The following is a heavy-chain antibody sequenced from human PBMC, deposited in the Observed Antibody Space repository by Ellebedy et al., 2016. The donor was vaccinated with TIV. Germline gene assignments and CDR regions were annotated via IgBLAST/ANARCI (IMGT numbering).Heavy chain of an antibody. CDR1: GFTVSSNY. J-gene: IGHJ4*02. CDR3: AKGTPGKGSSCFDY. V-gene: IGHV3-66*01. Sequence: GESLKISCAASGFTVSSNYMSWVRQAPGKGLEWVSVIYSGGSTYYADSVKGRFTISRDNSKNTLYLQMNSLRAEDTAVYYCAKGTPGKGSSCFDYWGQGTLVTVSS. D-gene: IGHD6-6*01. CDR2: IYSGGST.